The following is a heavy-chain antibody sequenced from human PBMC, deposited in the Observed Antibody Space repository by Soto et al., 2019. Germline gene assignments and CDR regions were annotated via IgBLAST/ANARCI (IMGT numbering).Heavy chain of an antibody. V-gene: IGHV1-58*01. CDR1: GFTFGSSA. J-gene: IGHJ5*02. D-gene: IGHD2-15*01. CDR3: SRVGIGVGSAFDH. CDR2: IVVASGYS. Sequence: LVQSGPDVKKPGTSVKVSCKTSGFTFGSSAVQWVRQVRGQRLEWIGWIVVASGYSNVAQKFQDCIVHAIDMSRNTPVMELRSLRAKVPGMYYCSRVGIGVGSAFDHWGQ.